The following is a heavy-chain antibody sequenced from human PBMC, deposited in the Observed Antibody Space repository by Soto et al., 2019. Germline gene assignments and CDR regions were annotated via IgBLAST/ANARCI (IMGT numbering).Heavy chain of an antibody. D-gene: IGHD1-7*01. CDR1: GYTFTGYY. Sequence: QVQLVQSGAEVKKPGASVKVSCKASGYTFTGYYMHWVRQAPGQGLEWMGWINPNSGGTNYAQKVQGRVTMTRDTSISTAYMELSRLRSDDTAVYYCARESPTGTTRAGSFDYWGQGTLVTVSS. CDR3: ARESPTGTTRAGSFDY. CDR2: INPNSGGT. V-gene: IGHV1-2*02. J-gene: IGHJ4*02.